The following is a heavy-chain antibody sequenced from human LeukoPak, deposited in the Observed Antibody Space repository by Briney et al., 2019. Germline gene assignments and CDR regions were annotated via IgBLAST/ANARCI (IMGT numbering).Heavy chain of an antibody. Sequence: SQTLSLTCSVSGGSISSGHYYWSWIRQPAGKGLEWIGRIYSSGSTHYNPSLKSRVTISLDTSKNQFSLKLFSVTATDTAVYYCAREAARSYYGAIDYWGQGTLVTVSS. CDR2: IYSSGST. J-gene: IGHJ4*02. CDR1: GGSISSGHYY. V-gene: IGHV4-61*02. CDR3: AREAARSYYGAIDY. D-gene: IGHD1-26*01.